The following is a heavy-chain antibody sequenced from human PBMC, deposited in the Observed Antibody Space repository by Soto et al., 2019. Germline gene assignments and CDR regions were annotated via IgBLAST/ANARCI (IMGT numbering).Heavy chain of an antibody. CDR3: ARLGSCSGGNCYSYNWFDP. V-gene: IGHV5-51*01. CDR2: IYAGDSDT. CDR1: GYSFTSYW. J-gene: IGHJ5*02. D-gene: IGHD2-15*01. Sequence: PGALLKISCQGSGYSFTSYWIASVRQMPGKVLVWMGIIYAGDSDTRYSPYFKGQVTISADKSISIAYLQWSSLKASDTAMYYCARLGSCSGGNCYSYNWFDPWGQGTPVNVSS.